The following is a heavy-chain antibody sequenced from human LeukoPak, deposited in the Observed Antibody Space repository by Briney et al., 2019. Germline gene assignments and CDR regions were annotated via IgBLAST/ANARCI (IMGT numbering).Heavy chain of an antibody. CDR2: IKPDGSEE. Sequence: PGGSLRLSCAASGFTFSSHWMSWVLQAPGKGLEWVAHIKPDGSEEYYADSVKGRFTISRDNSKNTLYLQMNSLRAEDTAVYYCARGGYSGSWDDYYYYYGMDVWGQGTTVTVSS. V-gene: IGHV3-7*01. CDR1: GFTFSSHW. CDR3: ARGGYSGSWDDYYYYYGMDV. D-gene: IGHD6-13*01. J-gene: IGHJ6*02.